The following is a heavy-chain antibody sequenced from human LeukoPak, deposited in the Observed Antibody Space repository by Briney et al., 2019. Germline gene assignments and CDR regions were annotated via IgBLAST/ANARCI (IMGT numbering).Heavy chain of an antibody. CDR3: ARGVCSGGSCYSEWNY. CDR1: GGSFSGYY. V-gene: IGHV4-34*01. CDR2: INYSGST. J-gene: IGHJ4*02. Sequence: SETLSLTCAVYGGSFSGYYWSWIRQPPGKGLEWMGEINYSGSTNYNPSPKSRVTISVDTSKNQFSLKLSSVTAADTAVYYCARGVCSGGSCYSEWNYWGQGTQVTVSS. D-gene: IGHD2-15*01.